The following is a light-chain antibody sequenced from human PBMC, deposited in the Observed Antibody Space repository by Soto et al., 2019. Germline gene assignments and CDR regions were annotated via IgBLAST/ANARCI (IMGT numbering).Light chain of an antibody. CDR1: KSVSNN. CDR3: QQYNNWPTLT. Sequence: EIVMTQSPATLSVSPGERAILSCRASKSVSNNLAWYQQKPGQAPRLLIYGASTRATGIPARFSGSGSGTEFTLSISSLQSEDSAIYYCQQYNNWPTLTFGGGTKVEIK. J-gene: IGKJ4*01. V-gene: IGKV3-15*01. CDR2: GAS.